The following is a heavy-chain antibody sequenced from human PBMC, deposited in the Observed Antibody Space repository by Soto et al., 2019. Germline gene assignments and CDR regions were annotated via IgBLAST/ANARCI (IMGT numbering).Heavy chain of an antibody. CDR2: ISAYNGNT. V-gene: IGHV1-18*01. CDR3: ARLTDFYYYAMDV. CDR1: GYTFTSFG. J-gene: IGHJ6*02. Sequence: QVQLVQSGADVKKPGASVKVSCKASGYTFTSFGITWVREAPGQGLEWMGSISAYNGNTNYAQKLQGRVTMTRDTSTSTAYMELRSLRSDDTPVYYCARLTDFYYYAMDVWGQGTTVTVSS.